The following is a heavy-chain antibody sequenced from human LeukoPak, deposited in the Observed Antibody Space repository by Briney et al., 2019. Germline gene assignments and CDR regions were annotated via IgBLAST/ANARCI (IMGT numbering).Heavy chain of an antibody. Sequence: GGSLRLSCAASGFTFSSYWMSWVRQAPGKGLEWVANIKQDGSEKYYVDSVKGRFTISRDNAKNSLYLQMNSLRAEDTAVYYCARGGSSSMYNWFDPWGQGTLVTVST. D-gene: IGHD6-13*01. CDR3: ARGGSSSMYNWFDP. CDR1: GFTFSSYW. CDR2: IKQDGSEK. V-gene: IGHV3-7*03. J-gene: IGHJ5*02.